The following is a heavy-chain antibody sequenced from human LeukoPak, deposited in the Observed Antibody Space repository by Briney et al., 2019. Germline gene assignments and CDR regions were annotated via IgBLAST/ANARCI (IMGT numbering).Heavy chain of an antibody. Sequence: ASVKVSCKASGGTFSSYAISWVRQAPGQGLEWMGWINPNSGGTNYAQKFQGRVTMTRDTSISTAYMELSRLRSDDTAVYYCARDPAHLIVGAMIENWFDPWGQGTLVTVSS. D-gene: IGHD1-26*01. V-gene: IGHV1-2*02. J-gene: IGHJ5*02. CDR2: INPNSGGT. CDR1: GGTFSSYA. CDR3: ARDPAHLIVGAMIENWFDP.